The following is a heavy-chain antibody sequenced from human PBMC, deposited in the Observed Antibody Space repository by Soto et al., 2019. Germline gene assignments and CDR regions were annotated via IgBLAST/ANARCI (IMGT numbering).Heavy chain of an antibody. J-gene: IGHJ4*02. Sequence: QVQLQESGPGLVKPSQTLSLTCTVSDGSISSGDYYWRWIRQPPGKGLEWIGYIYYSGSTFYIPSLKRPVTISVDTSKNPFSLKLSSVTAADTAVYYCARAGGLAAYYFDYWGQGTLVTVSS. V-gene: IGHV4-30-4*01. CDR1: DGSISSGDYY. CDR2: IYYSGST. CDR3: ARAGGLAAYYFDY. D-gene: IGHD6-6*01.